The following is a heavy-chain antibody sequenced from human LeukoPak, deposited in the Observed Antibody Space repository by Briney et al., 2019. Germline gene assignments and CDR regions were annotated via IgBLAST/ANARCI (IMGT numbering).Heavy chain of an antibody. CDR2: ISSSGSTI. CDR1: GFTFSSYE. J-gene: IGHJ4*02. D-gene: IGHD5-12*01. CDR3: ARGAASTGYDPYFDY. Sequence: GGSLRLSCAASGFTFSSYEMNWVRQAPGKGLEWVSYISSSGSTIYYADSVKGRFTISRDNAKNSLYLQMNGLRAEDTAVYYCARGAASTGYDPYFDYWGQGALVTVSS. V-gene: IGHV3-48*03.